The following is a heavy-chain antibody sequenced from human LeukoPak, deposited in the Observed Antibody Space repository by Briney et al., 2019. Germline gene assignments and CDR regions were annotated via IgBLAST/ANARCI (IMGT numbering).Heavy chain of an antibody. CDR2: ISAYNGNT. CDR3: ARAIAVAGNYYYYYYGMDV. Sequence: ASVKVSCKASGYTFTSYGIGWVRQAPGQGLEWMGWISAYNGNTNYAQKLQGRVTMTTDTSTSTAYMELRSLRSDDTAVYYCARAIAVAGNYYYYYYGMDVWGQGTTVTVSS. J-gene: IGHJ6*02. CDR1: GYTFTSYG. D-gene: IGHD6-19*01. V-gene: IGHV1-18*01.